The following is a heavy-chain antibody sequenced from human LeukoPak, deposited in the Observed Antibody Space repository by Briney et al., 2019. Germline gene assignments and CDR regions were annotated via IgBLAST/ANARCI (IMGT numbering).Heavy chain of an antibody. CDR2: ISSSSSYI. V-gene: IGHV3-21*01. CDR3: AREELRFLEWSLYYYYGMDV. D-gene: IGHD3-3*01. Sequence: GGSLRLSRAASGFTFSSYSMNWVRQAPGKGLEWVSSISSSSSYIYYADSVKGRFTISRDNAKNSLYLQMNSLRAEDTAVYYCAREELRFLEWSLYYYYGMDVWGQGTTVTVSS. J-gene: IGHJ6*02. CDR1: GFTFSSYS.